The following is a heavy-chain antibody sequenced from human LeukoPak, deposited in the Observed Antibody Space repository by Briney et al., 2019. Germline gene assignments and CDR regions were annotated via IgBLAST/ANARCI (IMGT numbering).Heavy chain of an antibody. V-gene: IGHV4-59*01. J-gene: IGHJ4*02. CDR1: GGSISSYY. D-gene: IGHD3-22*01. Sequence: PSETLSLTCTDSGGSISSYYWSWIRQPPGKGLEWIGYIYYSGSTNYNPSLKSRVTISVDTSKNQFSLKLSSVTAADTAVYYCARGPPYDSSGYYYGYYFDYWGQGTLVTVSS. CDR3: ARGPPYDSSGYYYGYYFDY. CDR2: IYYSGST.